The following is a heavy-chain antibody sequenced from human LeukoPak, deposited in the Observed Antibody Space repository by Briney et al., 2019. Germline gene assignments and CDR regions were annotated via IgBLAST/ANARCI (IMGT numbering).Heavy chain of an antibody. J-gene: IGHJ4*02. CDR2: IYYSGST. V-gene: IGHV4-59*08. CDR1: GGSISSYY. D-gene: IGHD5-24*01. CDR3: VRHRGDGYNSYVDY. Sequence: SETLSLTCTVSGGSISSYYWSWIRQPPGKGLEWIGYIYYSGSTNYNPSLKSRVTISVDTSKNQFSLKLSSVTAADTAVYYCVRHRGDGYNSYVDYWGQGTLVTVSS.